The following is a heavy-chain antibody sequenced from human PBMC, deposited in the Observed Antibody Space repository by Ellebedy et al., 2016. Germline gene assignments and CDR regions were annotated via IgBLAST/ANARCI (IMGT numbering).Heavy chain of an antibody. Sequence: SETLSLXXTVSGDSIINYYWSWIRQPAGKGLEWIGRIYSSGATNYNPSLKSRVTMSVDTSKNQFYLKMTSVTAADTAVYYCARDYGGYWGQGTLVTVSS. CDR3: ARDYGGY. CDR1: GDSIINYY. V-gene: IGHV4-4*07. CDR2: IYSSGAT. D-gene: IGHD3-10*01. J-gene: IGHJ4*02.